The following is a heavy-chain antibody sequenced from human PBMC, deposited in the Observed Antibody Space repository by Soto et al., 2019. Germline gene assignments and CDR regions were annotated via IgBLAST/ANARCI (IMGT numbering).Heavy chain of an antibody. CDR2: INGTGGTT. CDR1: GFTFSSYA. J-gene: IGHJ4*02. Sequence: EVQLLESGGGLVQPGGSLRLSCAASGFTFSSYAMSWVRQAPGKGLEWVSAINGTGGTTYYADSVKGRFTISRDNSRNPLHLQMNSLRAEDTAIYYCAKFFVETGGSSGWPWSFHFWGQGTLVTVSS. D-gene: IGHD6-25*01. CDR3: AKFFVETGGSSGWPWSFHF. V-gene: IGHV3-23*01.